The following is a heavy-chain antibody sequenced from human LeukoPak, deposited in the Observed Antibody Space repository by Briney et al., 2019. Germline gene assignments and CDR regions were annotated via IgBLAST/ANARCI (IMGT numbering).Heavy chain of an antibody. V-gene: IGHV5-51*01. Sequence: GESLKISCKGSGYSFTSYWIGWVRQMPGKGLEWMGIIYPGDSDTRYRPSFQGQVTISVDKSINTAYLQWSSPKASGTAMYYCARQDGSGLYYFDYWGQGTLVTVSS. CDR2: IYPGDSDT. D-gene: IGHD3-22*01. CDR3: ARQDGSGLYYFDY. J-gene: IGHJ4*02. CDR1: GYSFTSYW.